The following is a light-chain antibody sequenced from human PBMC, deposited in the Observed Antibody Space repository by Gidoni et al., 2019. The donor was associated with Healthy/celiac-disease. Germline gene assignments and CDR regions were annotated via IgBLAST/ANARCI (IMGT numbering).Light chain of an antibody. CDR3: QQYGSSSVT. CDR2: GAS. V-gene: IGKV3-20*01. J-gene: IGKJ1*01. Sequence: EIVLTQSPGTLSLSPGERATLSCRASQSVSSSYLAWYQQKPGRAPRLLIYGASSRATGIPDRFSGSRSGTDFPLTIRRLDPEDFAVYYCQQYGSSSVTFGQGTKVEIK. CDR1: QSVSSSY.